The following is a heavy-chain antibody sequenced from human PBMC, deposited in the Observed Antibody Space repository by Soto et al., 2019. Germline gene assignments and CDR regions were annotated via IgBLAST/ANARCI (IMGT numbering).Heavy chain of an antibody. D-gene: IGHD3-10*01. V-gene: IGHV1-58*01. CDR3: VRDLDGSGSYYTDY. Sequence: QMQLVQSGPEVKKPGTSVKVSCKASGFTFTSSAVQWVRQARGQRLEWIGWIVVGSGNTNYAQKFQERVTMTTDTSTSTAYMELRSLRPDDTAVYYCVRDLDGSGSYYTDYWGQGTLVTVSS. J-gene: IGHJ4*02. CDR2: IVVGSGNT. CDR1: GFTFTSSA.